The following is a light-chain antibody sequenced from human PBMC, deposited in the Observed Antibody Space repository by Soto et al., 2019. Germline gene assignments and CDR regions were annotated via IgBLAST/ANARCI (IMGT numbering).Light chain of an antibody. V-gene: IGKV3-20*01. CDR1: QSVGSNY. J-gene: IGKJ1*01. CDR3: QQYGDSPWT. CDR2: GAS. Sequence: EIVLTQFPCTLSLSPGERGTLSCMASQSVGSNYLAWYQQRPGQPPNLLIFGASHRAPDIPDRFSGSGSGTDFTLTISRLEPEDFAVYYCQQYGDSPWTFGQGTKVDIK.